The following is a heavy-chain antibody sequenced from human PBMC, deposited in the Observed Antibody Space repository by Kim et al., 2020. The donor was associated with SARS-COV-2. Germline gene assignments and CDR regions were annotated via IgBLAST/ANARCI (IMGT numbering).Heavy chain of an antibody. D-gene: IGHD6-13*01. V-gene: IGHV1-2*04. CDR3: ARGGGSSWPGYYYYGMDV. J-gene: IGHJ6*02. Sequence: ASVKVSCKASGYTVTGYYMHWVRQAPGQGLEWMGWINPNSGGTNYAQKFQGWVTMTRDTSISTAYMELSRLRSDDTAVYYCARGGGSSWPGYYYYGMDVWGQGTTVTVSS. CDR2: INPNSGGT. CDR1: GYTVTGYY.